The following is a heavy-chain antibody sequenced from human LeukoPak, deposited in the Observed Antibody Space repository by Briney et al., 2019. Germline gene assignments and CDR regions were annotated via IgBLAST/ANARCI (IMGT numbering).Heavy chain of an antibody. CDR1: GSSIRDSTYY. D-gene: IGHD2-2*01. Sequence: PSETLSLTCTVSGSSIRDSTYYWAWIRQPPGKGLEWIGSIYYSGSTYYNPSLKSRVTISVDTSKNQFSLKLSSVTAADTAVYYCASTGSLDIVVVPAAPTDMDVWGKGTTVTVPS. CDR2: IYYSGST. V-gene: IGHV4-39*01. J-gene: IGHJ6*03. CDR3: ASTGSLDIVVVPAAPTDMDV.